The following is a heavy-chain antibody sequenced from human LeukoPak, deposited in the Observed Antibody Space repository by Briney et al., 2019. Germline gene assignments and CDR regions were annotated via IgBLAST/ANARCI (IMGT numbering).Heavy chain of an antibody. Sequence: SETLSLTCTVSGGSMTSYYWNWIRQPPGKGLEWIGFIFYSGSTNYNPSLKSRVAISVDTSRNQFSLKLSSVTAADTAIYYCARVDCISTSCPADYWGQGTLVTVSS. J-gene: IGHJ4*02. CDR1: GGSMTSYY. D-gene: IGHD2-2*01. CDR3: ARVDCISTSCPADY. CDR2: IFYSGST. V-gene: IGHV4-59*01.